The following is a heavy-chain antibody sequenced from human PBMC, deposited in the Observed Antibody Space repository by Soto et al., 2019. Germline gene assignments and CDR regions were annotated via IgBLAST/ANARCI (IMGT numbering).Heavy chain of an antibody. Sequence: PGGPLRLSCTASGFGFANAGMTWVRQAPGKGLEWIGRIKSASNGASTDYGAAVKGRFSSSRDDSNNTLHLKMDRLQAADTAVYYCATERYPDLLTPFPLSDYFDHWGQGVLVTISS. V-gene: IGHV3-15*01. J-gene: IGHJ4*02. CDR2: IKSASNGAST. D-gene: IGHD3-9*01. CDR3: ATERYPDLLTPFPLSDYFDH. CDR1: GFGFANAG.